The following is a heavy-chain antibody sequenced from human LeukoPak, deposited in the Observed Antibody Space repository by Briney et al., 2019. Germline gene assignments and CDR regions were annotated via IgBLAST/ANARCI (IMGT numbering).Heavy chain of an antibody. V-gene: IGHV3-23*01. CDR3: AEVESSYCRI. D-gene: IGHD3-10*01. CDR2: NGGGGYTT. J-gene: IGHJ4*02. CDR1: GFTFSNAY. Sequence: GGSLRLSCAASGFTFSNAYMNWVRQAPGKGLEWVSSNGGGGYTTYYADSVRGRFTISRDNSKNSMYLQMSSLRAEDTAIYYCAEVESSYCRIWGQGTLVTVSS.